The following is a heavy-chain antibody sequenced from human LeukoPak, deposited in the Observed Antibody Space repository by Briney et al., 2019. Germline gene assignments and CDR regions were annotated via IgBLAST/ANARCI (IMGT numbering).Heavy chain of an antibody. V-gene: IGHV3-7*01. Sequence: GGSLRLAWEASGFIFKDFYMTWVRQAPGTGMEWVATINQDGSAEYYVDSAKGRLTMSRDNAKNSVFLQMDSLRAEETAVYYCARSVGAGNNYFYYGMDVWGQGTTVTVSS. CDR1: GFIFKDFY. CDR2: INQDGSAE. J-gene: IGHJ6*02. CDR3: ARSVGAGNNYFYYGMDV. D-gene: IGHD1-26*01.